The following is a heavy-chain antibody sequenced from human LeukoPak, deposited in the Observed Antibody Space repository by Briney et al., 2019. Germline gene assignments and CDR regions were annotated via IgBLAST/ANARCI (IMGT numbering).Heavy chain of an antibody. J-gene: IGHJ3*02. V-gene: IGHV4-39*01. D-gene: IGHD3-22*01. CDR1: GGSISSSSYY. CDR2: IYYSGST. CDR3: AISPYYYDSSGYSPLIPPTI. Sequence: SETLSLTCTVSGGSISSSSYYWGWIRQPPGKGLEWIGSIYYSGSTYYNPSLKSRVTISVDTSKNQFSLKLSSVTAADTAVYYCAISPYYYDSSGYSPLIPPTIWGQGTMATVSS.